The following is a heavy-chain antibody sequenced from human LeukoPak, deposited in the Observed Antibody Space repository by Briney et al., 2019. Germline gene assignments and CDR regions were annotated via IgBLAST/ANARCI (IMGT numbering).Heavy chain of an antibody. Sequence: PSETLSLTCTVSGGSISSSTTYYWGWIRQPPGKGLEWIGGVYYSGSTYYNPSLKSRVTISVDTSKNQFSLILSSVTAADTAVYYCARRVYYDILTGSYYFDYWGQGTLVTVSS. V-gene: IGHV4-39*01. J-gene: IGHJ4*02. CDR1: GGSISSSTTYY. D-gene: IGHD3-9*01. CDR2: VYYSGST. CDR3: ARRVYYDILTGSYYFDY.